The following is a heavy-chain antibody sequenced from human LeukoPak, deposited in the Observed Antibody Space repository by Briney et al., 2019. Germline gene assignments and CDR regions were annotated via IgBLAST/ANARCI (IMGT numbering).Heavy chain of an antibody. CDR1: GGTFRSYA. CDR2: VISIAPTA. Sequence: RASVKVSCKASGGTFRSYAISWVRQAPGQGLEWLGGVISIAPTANYAQKFQDRVTMNMDEYTTTAFMELRSLRSDDTAVYYCARGPVSGTTLVTWFDTWGQGTLVTVSS. CDR3: ARGPVSGTTLVTWFDT. J-gene: IGHJ5*02. V-gene: IGHV1-69*05. D-gene: IGHD5-18*01.